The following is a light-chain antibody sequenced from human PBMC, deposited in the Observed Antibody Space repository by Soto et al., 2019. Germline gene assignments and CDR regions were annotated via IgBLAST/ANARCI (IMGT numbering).Light chain of an antibody. Sequence: DIQMTQSPSTLSASVGDRVTITCRASQSISSWLAWYQQKPGKAPKLLIYDASSLESGVPSRFNGSGSGTEFTLTFSSLQPDDFATYYCQQYNSYWTFGQGTKVDIK. J-gene: IGKJ1*01. CDR3: QQYNSYWT. CDR1: QSISSW. V-gene: IGKV1-5*01. CDR2: DAS.